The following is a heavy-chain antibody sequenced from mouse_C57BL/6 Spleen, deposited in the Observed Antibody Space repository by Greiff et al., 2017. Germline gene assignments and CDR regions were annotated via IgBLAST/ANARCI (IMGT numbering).Heavy chain of an antibody. CDR1: GYSFTGYY. D-gene: IGHD3-2*02. CDR2: INPSTGGT. Sequence: VQLKQSGPELVKPGASVQISCKASGYSFTGYYMNWVKQSPEKSLEWIGEINPSTGGTTYNQKFKDKATLTVDKSSSTAYMQLKSLTSEDSAVYYCARSDSSGSDYWGQGTPRTVSS. J-gene: IGHJ2*01. CDR3: ARSDSSGSDY. V-gene: IGHV1-42*01.